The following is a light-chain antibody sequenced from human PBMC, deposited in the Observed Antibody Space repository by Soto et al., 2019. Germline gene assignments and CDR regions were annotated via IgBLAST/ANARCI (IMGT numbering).Light chain of an antibody. CDR2: GAS. CDR3: QQYDTYST. CDR1: QSVSSSY. Sequence: EIVLTQSPGTLSLSPGERATLSCRASQSVSSSYLAWYQQKPGQAPRLLIYGASSRATGIPDGFSGSGSGTDFTLTIRRLEPEDFATDYCQQYDTYSTFGQGTKVEIK. V-gene: IGKV3-20*01. J-gene: IGKJ1*01.